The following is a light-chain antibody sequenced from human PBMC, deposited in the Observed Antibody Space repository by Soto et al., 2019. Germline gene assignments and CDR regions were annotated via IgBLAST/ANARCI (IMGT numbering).Light chain of an antibody. V-gene: IGLV2-14*01. Sequence: QSALTQPASVSGSPGQSITISCTGTSSDVGGYNYVSWYQQHPGKAPKRMIYEVSNRPSGVSYRFSGSKSGNTASLTISGLQAEDEADYYCSSYTTSATRVFGGGTKLTVL. J-gene: IGLJ3*02. CDR3: SSYTTSATRV. CDR2: EVS. CDR1: SSDVGGYNY.